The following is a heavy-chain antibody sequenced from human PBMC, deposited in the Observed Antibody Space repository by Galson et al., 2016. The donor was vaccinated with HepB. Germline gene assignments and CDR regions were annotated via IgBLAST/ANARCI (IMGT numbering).Heavy chain of an antibody. V-gene: IGHV3-48*02. CDR3: ARIRTAPSGKWYFDL. D-gene: IGHD4-17*01. Sequence: SLRLSCAASGFAFSAYHVFWVRQAPGKGLESISSISGSATTIYYADSVEGRFTISSDNTKNSLYLQMNSLRDEDTAAYFCARIRTAPSGKWYFDLWGRGTLVTVSS. J-gene: IGHJ2*01. CDR2: ISGSATTI. CDR1: GFAFSAYH.